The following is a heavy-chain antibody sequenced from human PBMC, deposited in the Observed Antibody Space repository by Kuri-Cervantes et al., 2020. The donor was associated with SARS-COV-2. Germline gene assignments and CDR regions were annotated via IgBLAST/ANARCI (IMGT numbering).Heavy chain of an antibody. D-gene: IGHD3-10*01. CDR1: GYTFTGYY. Sequence: ASVKVSCKASGYTFTGYYIHWVRQAPGQGLEWMGWINPNSGGTNYAQKFQGWVTMARDTSINTAYMELSRLRSDDTAVYYCARARVRGLITAYYYYGMDVWGQGTTVTVS. J-gene: IGHJ6*02. CDR2: INPNSGGT. V-gene: IGHV1-2*04. CDR3: ARARVRGLITAYYYYGMDV.